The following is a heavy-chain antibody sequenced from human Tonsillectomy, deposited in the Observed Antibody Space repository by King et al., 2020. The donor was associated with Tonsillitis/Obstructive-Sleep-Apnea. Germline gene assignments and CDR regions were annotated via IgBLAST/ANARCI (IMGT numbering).Heavy chain of an antibody. CDR2: ISSSSSYI. D-gene: IGHD2-15*01. Sequence: VQLVESGGGLVKPGGSLRLSCAASGFTYSSYSMNWVRQAPGKGLEWVSSISSSSSYIYYADSVKGRFTISRDNAKNSLYLQMNSLRAGDTAVYYCARDRGVHCSGGSCYSDYFAYWGQGPLVTVSS. CDR1: GFTYSSYS. J-gene: IGHJ4*02. CDR3: ARDRGVHCSGGSCYSDYFAY. V-gene: IGHV3-21*01.